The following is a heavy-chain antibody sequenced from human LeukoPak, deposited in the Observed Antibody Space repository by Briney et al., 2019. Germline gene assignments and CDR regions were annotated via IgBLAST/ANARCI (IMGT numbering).Heavy chain of an antibody. D-gene: IGHD1-26*01. J-gene: IGHJ4*02. V-gene: IGHV3-7*03. CDR1: GFIFNNYW. CDR3: ARTQTGTYSFFDF. CDR2: IKQDGSER. Sequence: GGSLRPSCAASGFIFNNYWMNWVRQVPGKGLEWVANIKQDGSERYYVDSVKGRFTISRDNAKNSLYLQMNSLRGEDTAVYYCARTQTGTYSFFDFWGQGSLVTVSS.